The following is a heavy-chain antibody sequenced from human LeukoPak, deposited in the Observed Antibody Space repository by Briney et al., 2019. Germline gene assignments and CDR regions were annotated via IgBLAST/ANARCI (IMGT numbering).Heavy chain of an antibody. Sequence: GASVKVSCKAAGYTFTNYYMQWVRQAPGQGLEWMGIINPRDGSTSYAQKFQGRVTVTRDTSTSTVYMELSSLRSEDTAVYHCARVYCSGGSCYEFDFWGQGTLVTVSS. J-gene: IGHJ4*02. V-gene: IGHV1-46*03. CDR1: GYTFTNYY. D-gene: IGHD2-15*01. CDR2: INPRDGST. CDR3: ARVYCSGGSCYEFDF.